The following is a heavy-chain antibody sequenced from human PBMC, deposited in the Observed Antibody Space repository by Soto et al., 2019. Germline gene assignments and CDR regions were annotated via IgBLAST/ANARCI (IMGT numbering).Heavy chain of an antibody. J-gene: IGHJ6*02. V-gene: IGHV3-21*01. CDR2: ISSRIDI. CDR1: GFTFSTYS. CDR3: AREYTAWPLAYGMDV. D-gene: IGHD2-2*02. Sequence: GAPLRLFCLGSGFTFSTYSLNGVRQAPGKGLEWVSSISSRIDIYYADSVQGRFTISRDNDKNSVSLQMNSLRAEDTAVYYCAREYTAWPLAYGMDVWGQGTTVTVSS.